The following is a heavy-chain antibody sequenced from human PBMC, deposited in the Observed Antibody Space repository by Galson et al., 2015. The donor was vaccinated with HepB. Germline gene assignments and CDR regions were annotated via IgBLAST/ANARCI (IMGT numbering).Heavy chain of an antibody. CDR2: ISAYNGNT. Sequence: SVKVSCKASGYTFTSYGISWVRQAPGQGLEWMGWISAYNGNTNYAQKLQGRVTMTTDTSTSTAYMELRSLRSDDTAVYYCAGGVVVAARHYYYYGMDVRGQGTTVTVSS. D-gene: IGHD2-15*01. CDR3: AGGVVVAARHYYYYGMDV. J-gene: IGHJ6*02. CDR1: GYTFTSYG. V-gene: IGHV1-18*04.